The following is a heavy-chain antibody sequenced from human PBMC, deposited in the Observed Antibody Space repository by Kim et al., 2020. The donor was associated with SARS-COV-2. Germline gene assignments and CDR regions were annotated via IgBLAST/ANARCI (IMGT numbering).Heavy chain of an antibody. J-gene: IGHJ4*02. V-gene: IGHV3-15*01. Sequence: GGSLRLSCAASGFTFSNAWMSWVRQAPGKGLEWVGRIKSKTDGGTTDYAAPVKGRFTISRDDSKNTLYLQMNSLKTEDTAVYYCTTNYCSGGSCYAIYFDYWGQGTLVTVSS. D-gene: IGHD2-15*01. CDR2: IKSKTDGGTT. CDR1: GFTFSNAW. CDR3: TTNYCSGGSCYAIYFDY.